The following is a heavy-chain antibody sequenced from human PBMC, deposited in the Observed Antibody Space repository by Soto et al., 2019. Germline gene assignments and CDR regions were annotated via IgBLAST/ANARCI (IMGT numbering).Heavy chain of an antibody. CDR3: ARAPYLAFDL. D-gene: IGHD2-2*01. V-gene: IGHV3-21*01. J-gene: IGHJ3*01. Sequence: EVQLVESGGGLVKPGGSLRLSCAASGFTFSSYSMNWVRQAPGKGLEWVSSISSSSSYIYYADSVKGRFTISRDNAKHSLYLQMNRLRAEDTAVYYCARAPYLAFDLWGQGTMVTVSS. CDR2: ISSSSSYI. CDR1: GFTFSSYS.